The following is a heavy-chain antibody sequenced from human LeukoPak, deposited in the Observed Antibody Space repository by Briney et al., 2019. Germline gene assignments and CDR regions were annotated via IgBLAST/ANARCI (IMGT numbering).Heavy chain of an antibody. J-gene: IGHJ4*02. Sequence: GGSLRLSCAASGFTFSSYWMHWVRQAPGKGLVWVSRINTDGSSTSYADSVKGRFTISRDNSKNTLYLQMNSLRAEDTAVYYCAKESRITIFGVVIIRYFDYWGQGTLVTVSS. V-gene: IGHV3-74*01. CDR1: GFTFSSYW. CDR3: AKESRITIFGVVIIRYFDY. CDR2: INTDGSST. D-gene: IGHD3-3*01.